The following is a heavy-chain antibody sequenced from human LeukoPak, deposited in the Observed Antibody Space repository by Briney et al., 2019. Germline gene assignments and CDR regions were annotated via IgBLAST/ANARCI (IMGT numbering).Heavy chain of an antibody. V-gene: IGHV4-38-2*02. Sequence: SETLSLTCTVSGYSISSGYYWGWIRQPPGKGLEWIGSIYHSGSTYYNPSLKSRVTMSVDTSKNQFSLKLSSVTAADTAVYYCARDLGSGSSVYWGQGTLVTVSS. J-gene: IGHJ4*02. D-gene: IGHD3-10*01. CDR1: GYSISSGYY. CDR3: ARDLGSGSSVY. CDR2: IYHSGST.